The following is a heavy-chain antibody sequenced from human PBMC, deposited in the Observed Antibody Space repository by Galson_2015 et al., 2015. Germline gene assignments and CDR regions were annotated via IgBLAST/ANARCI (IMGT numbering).Heavy chain of an antibody. CDR3: AREVATRSWEDWPDP. V-gene: IGHV3-48*02. CDR2: TSSSSSTI. CDR1: GFTFSSYS. Sequence: SLRLSCAASGFTFSSYSMNWVRQAPGKGLEWVSYTSSSSSTIYYADSVKGRFTISRDNAKNSLYLQMNSLRDEDTAVYYCAREVATRSWEDWPDPWGQGTLVTVSS. J-gene: IGHJ5*02. D-gene: IGHD5-12*01.